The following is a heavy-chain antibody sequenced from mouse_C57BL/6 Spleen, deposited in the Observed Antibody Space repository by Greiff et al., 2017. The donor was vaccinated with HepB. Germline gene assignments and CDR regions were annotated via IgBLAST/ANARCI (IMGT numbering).Heavy chain of an antibody. CDR1: GYTFTSYW. Sequence: VQLQQSGTVLARPGASVKMSCKTSGYTFTSYWMHWVKQRPGQGLEWIGAIYPGNSDTSYNQKFKGKAKLTAVTSASTAYMELSSLTNEDSAVYYCTRCNWQVGDFAYWGQGTLVTVSA. CDR2: IYPGNSDT. J-gene: IGHJ3*01. CDR3: TRCNWQVGDFAY. D-gene: IGHD4-1*01. V-gene: IGHV1-5*01.